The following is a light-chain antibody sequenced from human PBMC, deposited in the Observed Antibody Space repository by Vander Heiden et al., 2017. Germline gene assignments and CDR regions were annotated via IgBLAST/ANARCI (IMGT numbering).Light chain of an antibody. Sequence: SYELTQPPSVSVFPGQTASITCSGDKLGNKYACWYQQRPGQSPVLVIYQDTKRPSEIPERFSGSNSGNTATLTISGTQAMDEADYYCQAWDDSAAVVFGGGTKLTVL. CDR2: QDT. CDR3: QAWDDSAAVV. V-gene: IGLV3-1*01. CDR1: KLGNKY. J-gene: IGLJ2*01.